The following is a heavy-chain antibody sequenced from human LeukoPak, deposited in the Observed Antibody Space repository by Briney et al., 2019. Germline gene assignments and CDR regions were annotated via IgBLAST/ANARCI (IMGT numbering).Heavy chain of an antibody. D-gene: IGHD3-10*01. Sequence: ASVKVSCKVSGYTLTELSMHWVRQAPGKGLEWMGGFDPEDGETIYAQKFQGRVTMTEDTSTDTAYMGLSSLRSEDTAVYYCATVLMVRGVIVWFDPWGQGTLVTVSS. CDR3: ATVLMVRGVIVWFDP. CDR2: FDPEDGET. J-gene: IGHJ5*02. CDR1: GYTLTELS. V-gene: IGHV1-24*01.